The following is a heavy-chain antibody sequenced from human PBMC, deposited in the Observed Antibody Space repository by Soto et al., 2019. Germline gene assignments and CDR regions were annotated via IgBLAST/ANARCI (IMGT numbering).Heavy chain of an antibody. CDR2: INPNSGDT. J-gene: IGHJ6*02. V-gene: IGHV1-2*02. Sequence: QVQLVQSGTEVKRPGDSVKDSCKDSGYTFTGYYVHWVRQAPRQGQVWMEWINPNSGDTYLAQRFQGRVTMNRDTSIGTAYMELRGLTSDDTAEYYCAKGGAIVAAGTRVYLYNAMDVWGQGTTVTVSS. D-gene: IGHD1-26*01. CDR3: AKGGAIVAAGTRVYLYNAMDV. CDR1: GYTFTGYY.